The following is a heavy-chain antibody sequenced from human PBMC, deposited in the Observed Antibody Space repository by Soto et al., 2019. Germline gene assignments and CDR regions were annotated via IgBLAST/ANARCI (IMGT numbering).Heavy chain of an antibody. Sequence: GGSLRLSCAASGFTFSTYGMHWVRQAPGKGLEWVAVIWHDGSNQYYADSVKGRFTISRDNPKNTLYLQMNSLRAEDTAVYYCARDRSRIAVAGTVFQYWGQGTLVTVSS. J-gene: IGHJ1*01. CDR1: GFTFSTYG. CDR3: ARDRSRIAVAGTVFQY. D-gene: IGHD6-19*01. V-gene: IGHV3-33*01. CDR2: IWHDGSNQ.